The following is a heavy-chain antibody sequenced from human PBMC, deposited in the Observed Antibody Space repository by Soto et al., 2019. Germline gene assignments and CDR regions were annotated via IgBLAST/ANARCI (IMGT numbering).Heavy chain of an antibody. Sequence: QIQLVQSGGEVRTAGASVRVSCKTSGYPFTSYDISWVRQAPGQGLEWMGWINPYNVDTNYTQKFQGRVTMTKDTSTTTVYMELRSLTLDDTAVYFCARDPVAGHFDHWGQGTLVTVSS. CDR2: INPYNVDT. J-gene: IGHJ4*02. V-gene: IGHV1-18*04. CDR1: GYPFTSYD. CDR3: ARDPVAGHFDH. D-gene: IGHD6-19*01.